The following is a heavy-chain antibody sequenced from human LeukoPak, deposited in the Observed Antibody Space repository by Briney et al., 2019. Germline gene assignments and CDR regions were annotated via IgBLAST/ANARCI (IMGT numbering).Heavy chain of an antibody. D-gene: IGHD6-13*01. CDR3: ARSPGSSWSKNH. CDR2: ISWNSGSI. V-gene: IGHV3-9*01. CDR1: GFTFDDYA. J-gene: IGHJ5*02. Sequence: GGSLRLSCTASGFTFDDYAMHWVRQAPGKGLEWVSGISWNSGSIGYADSVKGRFTISRDNAKNSLYLQMNSLRAEDTAVYYCARSPGSSWSKNHWGQGTLVTVSS.